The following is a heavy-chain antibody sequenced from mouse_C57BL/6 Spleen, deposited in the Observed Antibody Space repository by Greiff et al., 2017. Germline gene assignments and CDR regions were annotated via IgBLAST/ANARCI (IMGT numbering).Heavy chain of an antibody. Sequence: QVQLQQSGAELVRPGTSVKVSCKASGYAFTNYLIEWVKQRPGQGLEWIGVINPGSGGTNYNEKFKGKATLTADKSSSTAYMQLSSLTSEDSAVYFCAREGITTYFDYWGQGTTLTGSS. J-gene: IGHJ2*01. CDR1: GYAFTNYL. D-gene: IGHD2-4*01. V-gene: IGHV1-54*01. CDR2: INPGSGGT. CDR3: AREGITTYFDY.